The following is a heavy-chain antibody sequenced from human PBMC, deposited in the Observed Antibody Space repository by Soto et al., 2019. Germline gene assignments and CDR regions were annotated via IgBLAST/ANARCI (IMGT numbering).Heavy chain of an antibody. J-gene: IGHJ3*02. D-gene: IGHD3-16*02. CDR3: SKAFRPYDYIWGSYRNDAFDI. CDR2: ISWNSGSI. CDR1: GFTFDDYA. Sequence: GGSLRLSCAASGFTFDDYAMHWVRQAPGKGLEWVSGISWNSGSIGYADSVKGRFTISRDNAKNSLYLQMNSLRAEDTALYYFSKAFRPYDYIWGSYRNDAFDIRGQGTMVTVSS. V-gene: IGHV3-9*01.